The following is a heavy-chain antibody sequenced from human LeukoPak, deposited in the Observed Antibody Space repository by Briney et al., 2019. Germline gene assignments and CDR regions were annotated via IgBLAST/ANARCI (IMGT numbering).Heavy chain of an antibody. CDR3: ARHRPLHYDFWSGYYPHFDC. J-gene: IGHJ4*02. Sequence: SETLSLTCTVSGDSISSFHWSWIRQPPRKGLEWIGYIYTSGSSNYNPSLKSRVSISGDTSKNQFSLKLSSVTAADTAVYYCARHRPLHYDFWSGYYPHFDCWGQGALVTVSS. V-gene: IGHV4-4*09. CDR1: GDSISSFH. CDR2: IYTSGSS. D-gene: IGHD3-3*01.